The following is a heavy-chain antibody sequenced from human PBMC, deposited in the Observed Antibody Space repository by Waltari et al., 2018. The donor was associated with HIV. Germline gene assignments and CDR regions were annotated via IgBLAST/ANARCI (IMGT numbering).Heavy chain of an antibody. CDR2: VSYDRNTK. J-gene: IGHJ4*02. Sequence: QVQLVESGGGVVQPGRSLRLSCAASGFTFSTYTMHWVRQAPGKVLELVSVVSYDRNTKYHADAGKGRFTISRDNSKNTLYLQMNNLRDDDTAVYYCASPHSSGWSLPFDYWGQGTPVTVSS. CDR1: GFTFSTYT. CDR3: ASPHSSGWSLPFDY. D-gene: IGHD6-19*01. V-gene: IGHV3-30*04.